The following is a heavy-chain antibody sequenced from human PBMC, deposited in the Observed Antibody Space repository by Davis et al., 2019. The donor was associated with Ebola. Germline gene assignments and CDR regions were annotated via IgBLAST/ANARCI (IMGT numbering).Heavy chain of an antibody. V-gene: IGHV4-59*01. CDR3: ARGQEGGLWYYGMDV. J-gene: IGHJ6*02. CDR1: GASISSYY. D-gene: IGHD2-8*02. Sequence: SETLSLTCTVSGASISSYYWSWIRQPPGKGLEWIGYIYHSGSTYYNPSLKSRVTMSVDTSKNQFSLKLSSVTAADTAVYYCARGQEGGLWYYGMDVWGQGTTVTVSS. CDR2: IYHSGST.